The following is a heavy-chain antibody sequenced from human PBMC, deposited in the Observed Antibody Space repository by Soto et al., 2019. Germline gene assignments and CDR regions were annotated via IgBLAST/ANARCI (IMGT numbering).Heavy chain of an antibody. D-gene: IGHD3-22*01. J-gene: IGHJ4*02. CDR3: ATGTAGDSSGYWVY. V-gene: IGHV1-69*01. CDR1: GGTFSSYA. CDR2: IIPVLGTE. Sequence: QVQLVQSGAEVKKPGSSVKVSCRASGGTFSSYAINWVRQAPGQGLEWMGGIIPVLGTEDYSQKFQGRDTITADESTSTAYMALSSLRSEDAAVYYCATGTAGDSSGYWVYWGQGTLVTVSS.